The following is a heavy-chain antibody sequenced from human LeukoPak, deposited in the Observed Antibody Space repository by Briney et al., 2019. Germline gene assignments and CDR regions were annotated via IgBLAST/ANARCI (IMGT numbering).Heavy chain of an antibody. CDR2: IYTSGST. CDR3: ARAKRWFGELLFSDAFDI. J-gene: IGHJ3*02. D-gene: IGHD3-10*01. V-gene: IGHV4-4*07. Sequence: PSETLSLTCTVSGGSISSYYWSWIRQPAGKGLEWIGRIYTSGSTNYNPSLKSRVTMSVDTSKNQFSLKLSSVTAADTAVYYCARAKRWFGELLFSDAFDIWGQGTMVTVPS. CDR1: GGSISSYY.